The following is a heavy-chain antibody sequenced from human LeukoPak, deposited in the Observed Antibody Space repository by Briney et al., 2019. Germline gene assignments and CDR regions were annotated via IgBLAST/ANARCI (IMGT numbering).Heavy chain of an antibody. CDR3: AREVTTVTTRFDY. CDR2: ISYDGSNK. CDR1: GFILSSYV. J-gene: IGHJ4*02. Sequence: PGGSLRLSCAASGFILSSYVMHWVRQAPGKGLEWVAVISYDGSNKYYADSVMGRFTISRDNSKNRLYLQMNSLRPEDTAVYYCAREVTTVTTRFDYWGQGTLVTVSS. D-gene: IGHD4-11*01. V-gene: IGHV3-30-3*01.